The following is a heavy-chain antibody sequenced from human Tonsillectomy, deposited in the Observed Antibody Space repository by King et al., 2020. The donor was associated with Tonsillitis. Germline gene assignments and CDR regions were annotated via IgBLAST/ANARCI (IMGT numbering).Heavy chain of an antibody. V-gene: IGHV3-21*01. CDR3: ARGITYYFDSSGYDAFDI. D-gene: IGHD3-22*01. CDR1: GFTFSSFT. J-gene: IGHJ3*02. Sequence: VQLVESGGGLVKPGGSLRLSCAASGFTFSSFTMNWVRQAPGKGLEWVSSISSSSSYIYYADSVKGRFTISRDNAKNSLYLQMNSLRAEDTAVFYCARGITYYFDSSGYDAFDIWGQGTMVTVSS. CDR2: ISSSSSYI.